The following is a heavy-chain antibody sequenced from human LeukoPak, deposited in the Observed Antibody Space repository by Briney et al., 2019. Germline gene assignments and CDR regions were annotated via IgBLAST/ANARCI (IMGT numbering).Heavy chain of an antibody. CDR1: GFTFDDYA. D-gene: IGHD5-24*01. CDR2: ISWNSGSI. V-gene: IGHV3-9*01. Sequence: PGRSLRLSCAASGFTFDDYAMHWVRQAPGKGLEWVSGISWNSGSIGYADSVKGRFTISRDNSKNTLYLQMNSLRAEDTAVYYCAKGLWMATNYFDYWGQGTLVTVSS. CDR3: AKGLWMATNYFDY. J-gene: IGHJ4*02.